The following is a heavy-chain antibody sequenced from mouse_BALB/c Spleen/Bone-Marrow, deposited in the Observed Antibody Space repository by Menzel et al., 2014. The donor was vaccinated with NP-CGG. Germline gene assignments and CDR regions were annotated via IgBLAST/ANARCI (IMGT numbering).Heavy chain of an antibody. CDR1: GFSLXSYG. Sequence: VMLVESGPGLVTPSQSLSITCTVSGFSLXSYGVHWVRQPPGKGLEWLGVIWAGGSTNYNSALMSRLSISKDNSKSQVFLKMNSLQTDDTAMYYCARVGYRYDGYAMDYWGQGTSVTVSS. CDR2: IWAGGST. J-gene: IGHJ4*01. CDR3: ARVGYRYDGYAMDY. V-gene: IGHV2-9*02. D-gene: IGHD2-14*01.